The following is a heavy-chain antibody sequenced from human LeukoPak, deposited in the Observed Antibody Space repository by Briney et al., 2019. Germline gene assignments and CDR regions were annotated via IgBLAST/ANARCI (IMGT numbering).Heavy chain of an antibody. Sequence: PGGSLRLSCAASGFTFSTYWMHWVRQAPGKGLVWVLRMNTGGSTTSYADSVKGRFTISRDNSKNTLYLQMNSLRAEDTAVYYCAKDFDVWRNWNYAKTFDYWGQGTLVTVSS. V-gene: IGHV3-74*01. CDR3: AKDFDVWRNWNYAKTFDY. CDR2: MNTGGSTT. J-gene: IGHJ4*02. D-gene: IGHD1-7*01. CDR1: GFTFSTYW.